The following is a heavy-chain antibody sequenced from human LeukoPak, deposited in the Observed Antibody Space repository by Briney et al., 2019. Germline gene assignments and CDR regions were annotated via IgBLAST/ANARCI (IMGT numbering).Heavy chain of an antibody. V-gene: IGHV3-48*03. CDR1: GFTFDDRG. CDR3: ARGGYSYGPFDY. CDR2: ISSSATTI. J-gene: IGHJ4*02. D-gene: IGHD5-18*01. Sequence: GGSLRLSCAASGFTFDDRGMSWVRQAPGKGLEWISYISSSATTIYYADSVKGRFTISRDDAKNSLYLQMNSLRAEDTAVYYCARGGYSYGPFDYWGQGTLVTVSS.